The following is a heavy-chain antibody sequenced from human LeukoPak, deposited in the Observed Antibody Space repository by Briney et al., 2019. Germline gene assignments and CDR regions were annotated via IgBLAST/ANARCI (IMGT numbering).Heavy chain of an antibody. Sequence: PSQTLSLTCAISGDSVPSNSAAWNWIRQSPSRGLGWLGRTYYRSKWYNDYAVSVKSRITINPDTSKNQFSLQLNSVTPEDTAVYYYAREDFIAVAGYYFDYWGQGTLVTVSS. CDR1: GDSVPSNSAA. V-gene: IGHV6-1*01. CDR3: AREDFIAVAGYYFDY. D-gene: IGHD6-19*01. J-gene: IGHJ4*02. CDR2: TYYRSKWYN.